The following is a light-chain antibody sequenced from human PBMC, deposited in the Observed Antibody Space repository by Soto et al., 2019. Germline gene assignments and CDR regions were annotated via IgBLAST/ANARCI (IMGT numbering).Light chain of an antibody. V-gene: IGKV1-39*01. J-gene: IGKJ5*01. Sequence: DIQMTQSPSSLSASVGDRVTITCRASQSISTYLNWYHQKPGKAPDLLIYAASSLKSGVPSRFSGSGSGTHFTLTITGLQPADFANYYCHQNFSIPITFGQGTRLEIK. CDR2: AAS. CDR3: HQNFSIPIT. CDR1: QSISTY.